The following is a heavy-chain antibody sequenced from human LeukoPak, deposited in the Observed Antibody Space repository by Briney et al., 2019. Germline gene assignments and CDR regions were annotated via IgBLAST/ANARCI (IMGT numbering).Heavy chain of an antibody. J-gene: IGHJ2*01. D-gene: IGHD3-16*01. CDR3: AREAAWGNWYFDL. CDR1: GYTLTDYY. V-gene: IGHV3-30-3*01. Sequence: GASVKVSCKASGYTLTDYYLHWVRQAPGKGLEWVAVIGDTGRAKYYADSVEGRFTASRDNSNKILYLEMNSLRYDDTALYYCAREAAWGNWYFDLWGRGTLVTVSS. CDR2: IGDTGRAK.